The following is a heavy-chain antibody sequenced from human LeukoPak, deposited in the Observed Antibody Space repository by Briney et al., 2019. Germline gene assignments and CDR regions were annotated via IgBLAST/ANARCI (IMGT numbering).Heavy chain of an antibody. CDR3: AREGTTYGDYVPYFDY. J-gene: IGHJ4*02. V-gene: IGHV3-53*01. CDR1: GFTVSSNC. D-gene: IGHD4-17*01. Sequence: GGSLRLSCAASGFTVSSNCMSWVRQAPGKGLEWVSVIYSGGSTYYADSVKGRFTISRDNSKNTLYLQMNSLRAEDTAVYYCAREGTTYGDYVPYFDYWGQGTLVTVSS. CDR2: IYSGGST.